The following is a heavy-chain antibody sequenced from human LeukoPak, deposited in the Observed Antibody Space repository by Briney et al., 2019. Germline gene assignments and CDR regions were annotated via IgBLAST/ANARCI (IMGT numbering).Heavy chain of an antibody. V-gene: IGHV3-9*01. CDR3: AKARYCSSISCTRSFDY. D-gene: IGHD2-2*01. Sequence: GGSLRLSCAASGFTFDDYAMHWVRQAPGKGLEWVSGISWTSGSIGYADSVKGRFTISRDNAKNSLYLQMNSLRAEDTALYYCAKARYCSSISCTRSFDYWGQGTLVTVSS. CDR1: GFTFDDYA. CDR2: ISWTSGSI. J-gene: IGHJ4*02.